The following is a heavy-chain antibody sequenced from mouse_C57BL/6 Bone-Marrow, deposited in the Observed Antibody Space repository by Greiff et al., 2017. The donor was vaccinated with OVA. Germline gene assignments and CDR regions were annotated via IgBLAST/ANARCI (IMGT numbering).Heavy chain of an antibody. CDR2: IHPNSGST. J-gene: IGHJ1*03. Sequence: QVQLQQPGAELVKPGASVKLSCKASGYTFTSYWMHWVKQRPGQGLEWIGMIHPNSGSTNYNEKFKSKATLTVDKSSSTAYMQLSSLTSEDAAVYYCARSGGDGWPDVWGTGTTVTVSS. CDR3: ARSGGDGWPDV. V-gene: IGHV1-64*01. D-gene: IGHD2-3*01. CDR1: GYTFTSYW.